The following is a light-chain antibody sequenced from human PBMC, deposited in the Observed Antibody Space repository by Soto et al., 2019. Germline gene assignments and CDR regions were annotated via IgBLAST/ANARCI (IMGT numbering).Light chain of an antibody. CDR1: QSISNW. J-gene: IGKJ1*01. V-gene: IGKV1-5*03. CDR2: KAS. CDR3: QQYNSFST. Sequence: DIQMTQSPSTLSATVGDRVTITCRASQSISNWLAWYHQKPGKAPKLLIYKASSLESGGPSRFSGSGSGTEFTLTISSLQPDDFATDYCQQYNSFSTFGQGTKVDIK.